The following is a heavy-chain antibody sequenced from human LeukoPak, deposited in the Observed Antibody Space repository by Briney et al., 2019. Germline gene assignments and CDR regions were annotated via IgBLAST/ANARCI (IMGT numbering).Heavy chain of an antibody. Sequence: GASVKVSCTASGYTFTSYYMHWVRQAPGQGLEWMGIINPSGGSTSYAQKFQGRVTMTRDTSTSTVYMELSSLRSEDTAVYYCARGNGYSGSYYSVDYYYGMDVWGQGTTVTVSS. CDR1: GYTFTSYY. J-gene: IGHJ6*02. CDR3: ARGNGYSGSYYSVDYYYGMDV. D-gene: IGHD1-26*01. V-gene: IGHV1-46*01. CDR2: INPSGGST.